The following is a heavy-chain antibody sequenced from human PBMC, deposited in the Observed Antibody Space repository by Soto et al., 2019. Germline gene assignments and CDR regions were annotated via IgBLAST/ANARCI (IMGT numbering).Heavy chain of an antibody. CDR1: GYTFSNYG. V-gene: IGHV1-18*01. J-gene: IGHJ6*02. CDR3: ARAVLGYCSSTSCYPHYYYYGMDV. Sequence: GASVKVSCKTSGYTFSNYGITWVRQAPGQPLEWLGWISLYSDGTNYAQKFQGRVTITADKSTSTAYMELSSLRSEDTAVYYCARAVLGYCSSTSCYPHYYYYGMDVWGQGTTVTVSS. CDR2: ISLYSDGT. D-gene: IGHD2-2*01.